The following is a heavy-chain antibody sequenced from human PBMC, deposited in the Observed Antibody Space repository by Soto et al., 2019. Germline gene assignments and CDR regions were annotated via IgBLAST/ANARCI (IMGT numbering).Heavy chain of an antibody. V-gene: IGHV1-69*02. CDR3: ARGGAVVVPGAVDRHNWFDP. D-gene: IGHD2-2*01. CDR2: VIPILGMA. CDR1: GGTFSSYS. J-gene: IGHJ5*02. Sequence: QVQLVQSGAEVKKPGSSVKVSCEASGGTFSSYSFSWVRQAPGQGLEWMGRVIPILGMANYAQKFQGRVTITADKSTSTVYMEMSSLRSEDTAVYYGARGGAVVVPGAVDRHNWFDPWGQGTLVTVSS.